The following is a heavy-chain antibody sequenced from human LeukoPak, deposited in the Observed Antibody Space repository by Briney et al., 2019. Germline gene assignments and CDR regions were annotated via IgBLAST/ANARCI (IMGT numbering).Heavy chain of an antibody. Sequence: GGSLRLSCAASGFTFSTYTMNWVRQVPGRGLEWVSSISSSSTYISYAGSVQGRFTISRDNAKNSLYLQMNSLRAEDTAVYYCARVRYDTTYYFDYWGQGTLVTVSS. CDR2: ISSSSTYI. D-gene: IGHD5-12*01. CDR3: ARVRYDTTYYFDY. J-gene: IGHJ4*02. CDR1: GFTFSTYT. V-gene: IGHV3-21*04.